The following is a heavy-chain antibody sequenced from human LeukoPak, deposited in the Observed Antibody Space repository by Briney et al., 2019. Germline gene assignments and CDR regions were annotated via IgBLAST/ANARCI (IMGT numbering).Heavy chain of an antibody. CDR3: ARDGSSSWTFDY. V-gene: IGHV4-59*01. D-gene: IGHD6-13*01. CDR2: IYYSGST. CDR1: GGSISSYY. Sequence: KPSETLSLTCTVSGGSISSYYWSWIRQPPGKGLEWIGYIYYSGSTNYNPSLKSRVTISVDTSKNQSSLKLSSVTAADTAVYYCARDGSSSWTFDYWGQGTLVTVSS. J-gene: IGHJ4*02.